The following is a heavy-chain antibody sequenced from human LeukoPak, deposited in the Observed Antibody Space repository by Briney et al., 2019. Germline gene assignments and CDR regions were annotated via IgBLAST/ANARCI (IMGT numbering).Heavy chain of an antibody. D-gene: IGHD2-2*02. V-gene: IGHV3-9*01. CDR1: GFIFENYA. CDR2: ISWNSGVV. Sequence: GRSLRLSCAASGFIFENYAMHWVRQAPGKGLEWVSGISWNSGVVGYMDSVKGRFTISRDNGKNSLYLQMSSLKVEDTALYYCAKIAVPIPGRYHIDVWVKGITVTVSS. CDR3: AKIAVPIPGRYHIDV. J-gene: IGHJ6*03.